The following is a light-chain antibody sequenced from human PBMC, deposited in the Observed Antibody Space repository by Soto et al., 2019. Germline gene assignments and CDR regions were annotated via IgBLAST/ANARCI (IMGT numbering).Light chain of an antibody. CDR2: GAS. Sequence: ENVLTQSPGTLSLSPGERATLSCRAGQSVSGSYLAWCQQKPGQAPRLLIYGASSRATGIPDRFSGSGSGTDFTLTISSLQSEDFAVYYCQQYGSSGTFGQGTKVDIK. J-gene: IGKJ1*01. V-gene: IGKV3-20*01. CDR3: QQYGSSGT. CDR1: QSVSGSY.